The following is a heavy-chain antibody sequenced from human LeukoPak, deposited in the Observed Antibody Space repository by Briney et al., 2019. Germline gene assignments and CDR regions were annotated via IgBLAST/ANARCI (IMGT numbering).Heavy chain of an antibody. Sequence: RESLKISCWGSGYDFTNYWITWVRQMPGKGLECMGRIDPNDSYTEYSPSFQGHVTISTDKSTTTAYLQWSSLKASDTAIYYCARQGENDFLLYWGQGTLVTVSS. CDR2: IDPNDSYT. CDR3: ARQGENDFLLY. D-gene: IGHD3/OR15-3a*01. CDR1: GYDFTNYW. J-gene: IGHJ4*02. V-gene: IGHV5-10-1*01.